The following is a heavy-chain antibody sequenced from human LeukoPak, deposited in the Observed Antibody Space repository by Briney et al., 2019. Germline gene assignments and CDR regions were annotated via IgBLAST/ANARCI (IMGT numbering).Heavy chain of an antibody. CDR3: AGGLTAMVT. CDR2: ISYDGSNK. D-gene: IGHD5-18*01. Sequence: PGRSLRLSCAASGFTFSSYAMHWVRQAPGKGLEWVAVISYDGSNKYYADSVKGRFTISRDNSKNTLYLQMNSLRAEDTAVYYCAGGLTAMVTRGQGTLVTVSS. V-gene: IGHV3-30*04. J-gene: IGHJ4*02. CDR1: GFTFSSYA.